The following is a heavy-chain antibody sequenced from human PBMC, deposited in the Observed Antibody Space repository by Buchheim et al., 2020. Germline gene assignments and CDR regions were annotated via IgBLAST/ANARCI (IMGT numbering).Heavy chain of an antibody. CDR2: MYHRGST. J-gene: IGHJ2*01. CDR3: ADPPAGL. V-gene: IGHV4-4*02. CDR1: GGSLIGTNW. Sequence: LQESGPRLVKPSETLSLTCDVSGGSLIGTNWWNWVRQPPGKVLEWIGDMYHRGSTNYNPSLKSRVTMSMDTSRNQFSLRLTSLTAADTAIYYCADPPAGLWGPG. D-gene: IGHD3-10*01.